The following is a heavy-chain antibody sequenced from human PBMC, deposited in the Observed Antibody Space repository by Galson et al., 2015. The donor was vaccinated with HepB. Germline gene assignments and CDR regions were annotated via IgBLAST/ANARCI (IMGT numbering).Heavy chain of an antibody. D-gene: IGHD3-3*01. V-gene: IGHV1-69*04. Sequence: SVKVSCKASGGTFSSYAISWVRQAPGQGLEWMGRIIPILGIANYAQKFQGRVTITADKSTSTAYMELSSLRSEDTAVYYCARTFWSGSATNYYYYCMDVWGKGTTVTVSS. CDR3: ARTFWSGSATNYYYYCMDV. CDR2: IIPILGIA. J-gene: IGHJ6*03. CDR1: GGTFSSYA.